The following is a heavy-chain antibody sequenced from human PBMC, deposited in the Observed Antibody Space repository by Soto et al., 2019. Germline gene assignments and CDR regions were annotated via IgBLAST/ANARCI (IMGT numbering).Heavy chain of an antibody. V-gene: IGHV5-51*01. Sequence: KVSCKASGYTFTSYAMHWVRQAPGQRLEWMGWINADSDTRYSPSFQGQVTISADKSISTAYLQWSSLKASDTAMYYCARLQYSSSCPDYWGQGTLVTVSS. CDR3: ARLQYSSSCPDY. D-gene: IGHD6-13*01. CDR1: GYTFTSYA. J-gene: IGHJ4*02. CDR2: INADSDT.